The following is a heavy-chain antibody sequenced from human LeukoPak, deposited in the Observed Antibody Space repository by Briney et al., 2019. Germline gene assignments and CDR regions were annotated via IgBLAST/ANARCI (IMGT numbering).Heavy chain of an antibody. V-gene: IGHV5-51*01. CDR1: GYSFTTYW. CDR2: VYPADSDT. J-gene: IGHJ4*02. CDR3: ARLKGYYDSSGSLFDY. D-gene: IGHD3-22*01. Sequence: GESLKISCKGSGYSFTTYWIGWVRQMPGKGLEWMGIVYPADSDTRYSPSFRGQVTISADESISTAYLQWRSLKASDTAMYYCARLKGYYDSSGSLFDYWGQGTLVTVSS.